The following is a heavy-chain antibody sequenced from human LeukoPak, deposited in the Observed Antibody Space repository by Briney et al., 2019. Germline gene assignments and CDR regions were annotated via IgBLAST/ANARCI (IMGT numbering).Heavy chain of an antibody. CDR3: AREDCSRGECSTFDY. J-gene: IGHJ4*02. CDR1: VGSFSGYY. V-gene: IGHV4-34*01. Sequence: PSETLSLTCAVYVGSFSGYYWSWIRQPPGKALEWIGEINHSGSTNYNPSLKSRVTISVDTSKNQFSLKLSSVTAADTAVYYCAREDCSRGECSTFDYWGQGTLVTVSS. D-gene: IGHD2-15*01. CDR2: INHSGST.